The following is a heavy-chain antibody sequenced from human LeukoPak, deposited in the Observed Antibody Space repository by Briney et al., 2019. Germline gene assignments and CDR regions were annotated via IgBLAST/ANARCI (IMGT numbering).Heavy chain of an antibody. CDR2: IYYSGGT. CDR1: GGSISSYY. J-gene: IGHJ4*02. D-gene: IGHD6-6*01. Sequence: SETLSLTCTVSGGSISSYYWTWIRQPPGQGLGLEWIGYIYYSGGTNYNPSLKSRVTISIDTSKNQVSLKLSSVTAADTAVYYCARLWDSSSSLDYWGQGTLVTVSS. V-gene: IGHV4-59*08. CDR3: ARLWDSSSSLDY.